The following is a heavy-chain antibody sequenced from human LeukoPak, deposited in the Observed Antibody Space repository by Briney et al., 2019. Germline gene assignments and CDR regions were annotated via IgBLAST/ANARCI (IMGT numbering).Heavy chain of an antibody. CDR1: GGSLSSYY. CDR3: ARQFEF. J-gene: IGHJ4*02. Sequence: SETLTLTCTVFGGSLSSYYWVWVRQPPGKGLEWIGLIYSSGSIKYNPTLKSRLTISLDTSKNQISLKLTSVTAADTAIYSCARQFEFWGQGTGVTVSS. CDR2: IYSSGSI. V-gene: IGHV4-59*08.